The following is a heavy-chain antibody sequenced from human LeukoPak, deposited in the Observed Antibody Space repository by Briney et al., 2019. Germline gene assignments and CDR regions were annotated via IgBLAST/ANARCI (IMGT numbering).Heavy chain of an antibody. CDR1: GGSFSGYY. Sequence: SETLSLTCAVYGGSFSGYYWSWIRQPPGKGLEWIGEINHSGSTNYNPSLKSQVTISVDTSKNQFSLKLSSVTAADTAVYYCARQYSSGWYFSFDYWGQGTLVTVSS. CDR2: INHSGST. CDR3: ARQYSSGWYFSFDY. D-gene: IGHD6-19*01. J-gene: IGHJ4*02. V-gene: IGHV4-34*01.